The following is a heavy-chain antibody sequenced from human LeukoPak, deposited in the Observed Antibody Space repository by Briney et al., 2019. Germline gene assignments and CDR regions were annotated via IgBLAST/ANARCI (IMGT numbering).Heavy chain of an antibody. CDR2: IYSGGST. CDR1: GFTVSSNY. V-gene: IGHV3-53*01. CDR3: ARARYNWNYNWFDP. D-gene: IGHD1-7*01. J-gene: IGHJ5*02. Sequence: GGSLRLSCAASGFTVSSNYMSRVRQAPGKGLEWVSVIYSGGSTYYADSVKGRFTISRDNSKNTLYLQMNSLRAEDTAVYYCARARYNWNYNWFDPWGQGTLVTVS.